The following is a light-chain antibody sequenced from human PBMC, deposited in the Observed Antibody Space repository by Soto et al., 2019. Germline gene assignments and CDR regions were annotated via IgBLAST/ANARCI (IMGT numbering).Light chain of an antibody. CDR2: GAS. Sequence: EIVLTQSPGTLSLSPGERATLSCRAGQSVSSSYLAWYQQKPGQAPRLLIYGASSRATGIPDRFSGSGSGTDFTLTISRLEPEDFAVYYCQQYGSSLSWTFGQGTKVDIK. V-gene: IGKV3-20*01. J-gene: IGKJ1*01. CDR3: QQYGSSLSWT. CDR1: QSVSSSY.